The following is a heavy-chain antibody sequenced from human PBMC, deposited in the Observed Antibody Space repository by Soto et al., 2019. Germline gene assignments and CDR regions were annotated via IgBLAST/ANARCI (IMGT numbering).Heavy chain of an antibody. CDR3: ARDIDNRDYYYGLDV. D-gene: IGHD1-20*01. CDR2: ISNSGNTI. Sequence: GGSLRLSCVASGFVFKNYEMNWVRQAPGKGLEWISYISNSGNTIYVADSMRGRFTISRDNAKNSLFLQMNSLRADDTAVYYRARDIDNRDYYYGLDVWGQGTTVTVSS. V-gene: IGHV3-48*03. J-gene: IGHJ6*02. CDR1: GFVFKNYE.